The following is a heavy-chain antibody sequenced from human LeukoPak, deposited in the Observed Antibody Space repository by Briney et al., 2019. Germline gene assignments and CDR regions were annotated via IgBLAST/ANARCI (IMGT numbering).Heavy chain of an antibody. V-gene: IGHV1-69*05. CDR1: GGTFSSYA. D-gene: IGHD5-12*01. CDR2: IIPIFGTA. Sequence: SVKVSCKASGGTFSSYAISWVRQALGQGLEWMGGIIPIFGTANYAQKFQGRVTITTDESTSTAYMELSSLRSEDTAVYYCALDAGYLGVYWGQGTLVTVSS. J-gene: IGHJ4*02. CDR3: ALDAGYLGVY.